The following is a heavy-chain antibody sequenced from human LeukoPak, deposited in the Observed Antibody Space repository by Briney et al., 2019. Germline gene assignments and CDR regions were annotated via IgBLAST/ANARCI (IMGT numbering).Heavy chain of an antibody. CDR2: INPHSGGT. D-gene: IGHD5-12*01. CDR1: GYTFTGYY. J-gene: IGHJ4*02. CDR3: ARAGDSGYDSAYY. Sequence: ASVKVSCKASGYTFTGYYMHWVRQAPGQGLEWMGWINPHSGGTNYAQKFQGRVTMTRDTSISTAYMELSRLRSDDTAVYYCARAGDSGYDSAYYWGQGTLVTVSS. V-gene: IGHV1-2*02.